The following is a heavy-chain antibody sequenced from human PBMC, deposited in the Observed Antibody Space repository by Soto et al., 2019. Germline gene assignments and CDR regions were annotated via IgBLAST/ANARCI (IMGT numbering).Heavy chain of an antibody. J-gene: IGHJ6*03. CDR1: SGSISSSNW. D-gene: IGHD3-10*01. Sequence: QVQLQESGPVLVKPSGTLSLTCAVSSGSISSSNWWRWFRQTPGKGLERIGEGYHSGSTKYNPSLQSRVTISVDKSKNQCSQKLSTVTVTDTAVYYCARVSKPLWFGQFTGDDYDYMDVWGKGTTVTVSS. V-gene: IGHV4-4*02. CDR3: ARVSKPLWFGQFTGDDYDYMDV. CDR2: GYHSGST.